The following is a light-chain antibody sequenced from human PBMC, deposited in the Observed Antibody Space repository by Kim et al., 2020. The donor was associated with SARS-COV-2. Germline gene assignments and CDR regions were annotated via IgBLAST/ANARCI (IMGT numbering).Light chain of an antibody. Sequence: TPVGDRVPITCRTTQVISNNLAWYQQKPGKAPKLLIYAASALQSGVPSRFSGSAHGPDFTLTISSLQPEDVATYYCQKYNSAPLTFGQGTKVDIK. CDR3: QKYNSAPLT. CDR1: QVISNN. CDR2: AAS. J-gene: IGKJ1*01. V-gene: IGKV1-27*01.